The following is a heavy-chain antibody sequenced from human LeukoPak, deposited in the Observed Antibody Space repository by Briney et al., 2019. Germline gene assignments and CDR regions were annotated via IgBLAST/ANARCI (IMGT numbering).Heavy chain of an antibody. CDR3: ASRASGSYYSGYFQH. V-gene: IGHV1-69*01. D-gene: IGHD1-26*01. Sequence: SVKVSCKASGGTFSSYAINWVRQAPGQGLEWMGGIIPIFGTANYAQKFQGRVTITADESTSTAYMELSSLRSEDTAVYYCASRASGSYYSGYFQHWGQGTLVTVSS. CDR1: GGTFSSYA. J-gene: IGHJ1*01. CDR2: IIPIFGTA.